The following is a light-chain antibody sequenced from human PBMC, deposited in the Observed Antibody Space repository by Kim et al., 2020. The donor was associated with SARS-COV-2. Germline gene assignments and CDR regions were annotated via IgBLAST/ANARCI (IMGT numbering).Light chain of an antibody. J-gene: IGLJ3*02. CDR1: NNNVGEQG. CDR2: RNN. V-gene: IGLV10-54*01. CDR3: SAWDSSLNAWV. Sequence: RQTATPTCTGNNNNVGEQGAAWLQQHQGHPPKLLSYRNNNRPSGISDRVSASRSENTASLTIAGLQPEDEADYYCSAWDSSLNAWVFGGGTQLTVL.